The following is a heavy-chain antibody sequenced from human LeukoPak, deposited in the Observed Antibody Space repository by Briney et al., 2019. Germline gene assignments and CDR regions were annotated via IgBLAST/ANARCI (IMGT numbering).Heavy chain of an antibody. Sequence: GGSLRLSCAASGFTFSDYYMSWIRQAPGKGLEWVSYISSSGSTIYYADSVKGRFTISRDNAKNSLYLQMNSLRAEDTAVYYCARDPTMASYYCGMDVWGQGTTVTVSS. D-gene: IGHD3-10*01. CDR2: ISSSGSTI. CDR1: GFTFSDYY. J-gene: IGHJ6*02. V-gene: IGHV3-11*01. CDR3: ARDPTMASYYCGMDV.